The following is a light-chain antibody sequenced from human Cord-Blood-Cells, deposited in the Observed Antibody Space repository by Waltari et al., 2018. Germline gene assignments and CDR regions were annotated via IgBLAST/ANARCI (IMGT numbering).Light chain of an antibody. CDR1: SSDVGGYNY. Sequence: QSALTQPASVSGSPGQSITTSCTGTSSDVGGYNYVSWYQQHPGKAPKLMIYDVSKRPSGVSNRFSGSKSGNTASLTISGLQAEDEADYYCCSYAGSSTWVFGGGTKLTVL. J-gene: IGLJ3*02. CDR2: DVS. V-gene: IGLV2-23*02. CDR3: CSYAGSSTWV.